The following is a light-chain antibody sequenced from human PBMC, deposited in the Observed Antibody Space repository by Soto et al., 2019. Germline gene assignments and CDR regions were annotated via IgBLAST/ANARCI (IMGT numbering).Light chain of an antibody. V-gene: IGKV1-8*01. CDR3: QQYYSYTRT. Sequence: AIWITQSPSSSSASTGDRVTITCRASQGISSYLAWYQQKPGKAPKLLIYKSSILENGVLSTFSGSGAGTDFTRTISCLQSEDFATDYCQQYYSYTRTFGQGTKVDIK. J-gene: IGKJ1*01. CDR1: QGISSY. CDR2: KSS.